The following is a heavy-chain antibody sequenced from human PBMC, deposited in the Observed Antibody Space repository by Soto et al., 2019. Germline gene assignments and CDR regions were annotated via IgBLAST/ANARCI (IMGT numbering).Heavy chain of an antibody. CDR1: GYSFTSYW. CDR2: IYPGDSDT. J-gene: IGHJ6*02. Sequence: GESLKISCNGSGYSFTSYWIGWVRQMPGKGLEWMGIIYPGDSDTRYSPSFQGQVTISADKSISTAYLQWSSLKASDTAMYYCARRRDNWNYATIDYYYYGMDVWGQGTTVTVSS. CDR3: ARRRDNWNYATIDYYYYGMDV. D-gene: IGHD1-7*01. V-gene: IGHV5-51*01.